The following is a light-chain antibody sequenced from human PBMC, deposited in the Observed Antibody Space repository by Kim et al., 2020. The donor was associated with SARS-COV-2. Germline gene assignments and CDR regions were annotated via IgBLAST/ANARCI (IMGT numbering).Light chain of an antibody. CDR3: GTWDSRLSAAV. J-gene: IGLJ7*01. CDR1: SSTIGNND. CDR2: DNN. V-gene: IGLV1-51*01. Sequence: GQKVTISCSGSSSTIGNNDVSRYQHLPGTAPKLLIFDNNIRPPGIPHRCSGSKSVTSAALGITGLQTGDEADYYCGTWDSRLSAAVFGGGTQLTVL.